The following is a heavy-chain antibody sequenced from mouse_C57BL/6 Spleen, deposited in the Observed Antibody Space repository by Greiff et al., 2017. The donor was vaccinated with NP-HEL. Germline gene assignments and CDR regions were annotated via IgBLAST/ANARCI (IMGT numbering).Heavy chain of an antibody. V-gene: IGHV1-19*01. J-gene: IGHJ4*01. CDR2: INPYNGGT. Sequence: VQLQQSGPVLVKPGASVKMSCKASGYTFTDYYMNWVKQSHGKSLEWIGVINPYNGGTSYNQKFKGKATLTVDKSSSTAYMELNSLTSEDSAVYYCARDYSNYVSYAMDYWGQGTSVTVSS. CDR1: GYTFTDYY. CDR3: ARDYSNYVSYAMDY. D-gene: IGHD2-5*01.